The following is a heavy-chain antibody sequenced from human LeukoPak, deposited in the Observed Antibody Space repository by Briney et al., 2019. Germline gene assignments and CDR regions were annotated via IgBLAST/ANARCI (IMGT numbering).Heavy chain of an antibody. J-gene: IGHJ4*02. CDR1: GYTFTSYY. D-gene: IGHD3-22*01. Sequence: ASVKVSCKASGYTFTSYYMHWVRQAPGQGLEWMGIINPSGGSTSYAQKFQGRVTMTRDTSTSTAYMELSSLRSEDTAVYYCAREWGHDSSGYFFGYWGQGTLVTVSS. V-gene: IGHV1-46*01. CDR3: AREWGHDSSGYFFGY. CDR2: INPSGGST.